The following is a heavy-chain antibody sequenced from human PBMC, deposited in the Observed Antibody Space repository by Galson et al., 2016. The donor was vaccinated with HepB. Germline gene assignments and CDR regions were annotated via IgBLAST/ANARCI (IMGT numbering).Heavy chain of an antibody. CDR1: GYTFTSYG. V-gene: IGHV1-18*01. Sequence: CKASGYTFTSYGISWVRQAPGQGLEWMGWISPYNANTNTGQKLQDRVTMTADTFTNTAYMELRSLKSDDTAVYYCARNDYSQSGDYYNYYGMDVWGQGTTVTVSS. J-gene: IGHJ6*02. CDR2: ISPYNANT. D-gene: IGHD4-11*01. CDR3: ARNDYSQSGDYYNYYGMDV.